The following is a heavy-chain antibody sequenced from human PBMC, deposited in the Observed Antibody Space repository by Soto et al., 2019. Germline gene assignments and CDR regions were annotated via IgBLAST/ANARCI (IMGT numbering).Heavy chain of an antibody. CDR3: ARGGIVPSSWHRDDFDY. D-gene: IGHD6-13*01. V-gene: IGHV1-8*01. Sequence: GASVKVSCKASGYTFTIYDINWVRQATGQGLEWMGWMNPNSGNTGYAQKFQGRVTMTRNTSISTAYMELSSLRSEDTAVYYCARGGIVPSSWHRDDFDYWGQGTLVTVSS. J-gene: IGHJ4*02. CDR1: GYTFTIYD. CDR2: MNPNSGNT.